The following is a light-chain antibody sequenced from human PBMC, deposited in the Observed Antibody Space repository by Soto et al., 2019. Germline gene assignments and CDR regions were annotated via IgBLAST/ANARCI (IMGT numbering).Light chain of an antibody. V-gene: IGLV2-23*01. CDR3: CSYAGSSTSV. CDR2: EGS. CDR1: SSDVGTYNL. Sequence: QSVLTQPASLSGSPGQSITISCTGTSSDVGTYNLVSWYQQHPGKAPKLMIYEGSKRPSGVSNRFSGSKSGNTASLTISGLQAEDEADYYCCSYAGSSTSVFGTGTKLTVL. J-gene: IGLJ1*01.